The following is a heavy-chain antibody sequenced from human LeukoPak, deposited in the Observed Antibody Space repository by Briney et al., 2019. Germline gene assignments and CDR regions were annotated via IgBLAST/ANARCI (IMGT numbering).Heavy chain of an antibody. CDR1: GFTFDDYG. Sequence: GGSLRLYCAASGFTFDDYGMSWVRQAPGEGLKWVSGINWNGGSTGYADSVKGRFTVSRDNAKNSLYLQMNSLRAEDTALYYCAREGVAAAGCFDYWGQGTLVTVSS. CDR2: INWNGGST. D-gene: IGHD6-13*01. V-gene: IGHV3-20*04. J-gene: IGHJ4*02. CDR3: AREGVAAAGCFDY.